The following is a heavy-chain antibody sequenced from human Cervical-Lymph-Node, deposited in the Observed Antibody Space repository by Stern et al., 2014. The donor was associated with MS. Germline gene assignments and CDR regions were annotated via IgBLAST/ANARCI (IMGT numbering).Heavy chain of an antibody. J-gene: IGHJ4*02. CDR1: GGSISSGSYY. CDR3: AREIVGATPAFDY. V-gene: IGHV4-61*02. D-gene: IGHD1-26*01. CDR2: IYTSGSP. Sequence: QVQLQESGPGLVKPSQTLSLTCTVSGGSISSGSYYWSWIRQPAGKGLEWIGRIYTSGSPNYNPSPTSRVTLSADQSKNQCLLKRRELTAADTAVYYCAREIVGATPAFDYWGQGTLVTVSS.